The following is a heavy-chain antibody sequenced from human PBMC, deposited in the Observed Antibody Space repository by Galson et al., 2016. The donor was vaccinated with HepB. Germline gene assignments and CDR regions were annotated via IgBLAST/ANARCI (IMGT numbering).Heavy chain of an antibody. CDR3: ARDGRELVSHDYYSYMDV. J-gene: IGHJ6*02. V-gene: IGHV3-21*01. CDR2: ISSGSSYI. Sequence: LEWVSSISSGSSYIYYADSVKGRFTISRDNVKKSLYLQMNSLRPEDTAVYYCARDGRELVSHDYYSYMDVWGQGTTVTVSS. D-gene: IGHD1-7*01.